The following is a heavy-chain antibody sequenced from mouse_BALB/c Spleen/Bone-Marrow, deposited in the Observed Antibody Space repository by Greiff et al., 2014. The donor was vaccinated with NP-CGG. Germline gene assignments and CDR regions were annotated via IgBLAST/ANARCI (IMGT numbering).Heavy chain of an antibody. Sequence: EVQLQQSGPELVKPGASMKISCKASGYSFTGYTMNWVKQGHGKSLEWIGLINPYNGGTSYNQKFKGKATLTVDKSSNTAYMELLSLTSEDSAVYYCTRMDGNYLYYYAMDYWGQGTSVTVSS. V-gene: IGHV1-18*01. J-gene: IGHJ4*01. D-gene: IGHD2-1*01. CDR2: INPYNGGT. CDR1: GYSFTGYT. CDR3: TRMDGNYLYYYAMDY.